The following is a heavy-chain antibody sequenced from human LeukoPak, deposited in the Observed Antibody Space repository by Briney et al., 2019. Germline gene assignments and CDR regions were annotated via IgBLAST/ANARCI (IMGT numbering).Heavy chain of an antibody. Sequence: PGRSLRLSCAASGFTFSSYGMHWVRQAPGKGLEWVAVISYDGSNKNYADSVRGRFTISRDNSKNTLYLQMNSLRAEDTAVYYCARDSSIDYWGQGTLVTVSS. CDR3: ARDSSIDY. V-gene: IGHV3-30*03. CDR2: ISYDGSNK. CDR1: GFTFSSYG. J-gene: IGHJ4*02.